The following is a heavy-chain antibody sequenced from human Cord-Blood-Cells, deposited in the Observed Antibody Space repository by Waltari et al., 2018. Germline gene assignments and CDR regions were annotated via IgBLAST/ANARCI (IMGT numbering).Heavy chain of an antibody. D-gene: IGHD1-26*01. J-gene: IGHJ4*02. CDR1: GGTFSSYA. CDR2: IMPIVGTG. CDR3: ARGTVLSRSGSRYYVDY. Sequence: QVQLVQSGAEVKKPGSSVKVSCKASGGTFSSYAISWVAQAPGKGLEWMGGIMPIVGTGNSAQKFQGRVTITADKCTSTAYMELSSLRSEETAVYYCARGTVLSRSGSRYYVDYWGQGTLVTVSS. V-gene: IGHV1-69*06.